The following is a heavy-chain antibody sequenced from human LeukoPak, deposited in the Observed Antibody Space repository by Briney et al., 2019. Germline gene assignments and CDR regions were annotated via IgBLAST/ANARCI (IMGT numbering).Heavy chain of an antibody. D-gene: IGHD3-10*01. CDR2: ISAYNGNT. J-gene: IGHJ4*02. Sequence: GASGKVSCKASGYTFASYGISWVGRAPGHRLEWMGWISAYNGNTNHAQTPQSRVTMTTDTSTSTAYMELRSLRSDDTAVYYCARKFGETLDYWGQGTLVTVSS. V-gene: IGHV1-18*01. CDR1: GYTFASYG. CDR3: ARKFGETLDY.